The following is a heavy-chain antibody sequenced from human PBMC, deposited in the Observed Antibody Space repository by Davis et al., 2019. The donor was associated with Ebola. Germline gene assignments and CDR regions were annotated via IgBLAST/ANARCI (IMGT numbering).Heavy chain of an antibody. CDR2: IYYSGTT. V-gene: IGHV4-31*03. CDR1: GGAISSGDYY. D-gene: IGHD6-6*01. J-gene: IGHJ4*02. CDR3: ARESELLIPARYFDF. Sequence: SETLSPTCTVSGGAISSGDYYGSWIRQHPGKGLEWIGYIYYSGTTYYNSSLKSRVTISIDTSKNQFSLRLSSVTAADTAVYYCARESELLIPARYFDFWGQGTLVTVSS.